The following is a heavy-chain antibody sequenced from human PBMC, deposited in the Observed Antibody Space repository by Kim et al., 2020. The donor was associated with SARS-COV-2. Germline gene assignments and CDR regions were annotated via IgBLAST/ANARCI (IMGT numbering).Heavy chain of an antibody. CDR3: VRVRGVAALTHNYDY. CDR2: MNTNTGNP. CDR1: GYTFTSYA. J-gene: IGHJ4*02. D-gene: IGHD6-13*01. Sequence: ASVKVSCKASGYTFTSYALNWVRQAPGQGLEWMGWMNTNTGNPTYAQGFTGRFVFSLDTSVSTTYLQIRSLTAEDTAVYYCVRVRGVAALTHNYDYWGQGTLVTVSS. V-gene: IGHV7-4-1*02.